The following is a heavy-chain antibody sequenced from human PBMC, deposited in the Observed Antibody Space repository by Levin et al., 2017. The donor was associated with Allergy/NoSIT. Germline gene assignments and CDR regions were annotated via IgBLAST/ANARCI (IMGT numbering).Heavy chain of an antibody. CDR2: VFHSGST. Sequence: GSLRLSCTVSGGSINNAYWSWIRQPPGKGPEWIGNVFHSGSTNYNPSLKSRVSISVDTSKNQFSLRLRSVTAADSAIYYCARDASRLGSGSYYNVGFEHWGQGSLVTVSS. J-gene: IGHJ4*02. CDR3: ARDASRLGSGSYYNVGFEH. V-gene: IGHV4-59*01. CDR1: GGSINNAY. D-gene: IGHD3-10*01.